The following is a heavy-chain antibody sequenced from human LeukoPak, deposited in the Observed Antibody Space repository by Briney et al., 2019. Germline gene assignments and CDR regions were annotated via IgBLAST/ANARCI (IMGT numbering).Heavy chain of an antibody. CDR3: AREGCSGGSCYHNWFDP. CDR1: GFTFSSYW. J-gene: IGHJ5*02. D-gene: IGHD2-15*01. V-gene: IGHV3-7*01. CDR2: INKDGSEK. Sequence: PGGSLRLSCAASGFTFSSYWMSWVRQAPGKGLEWVANINKDGSEKYYVDSVKGRFTISRDNAKNSLYLKMNSLRAEDTAVYYCAREGCSGGSCYHNWFDPWGQGTLVTVSS.